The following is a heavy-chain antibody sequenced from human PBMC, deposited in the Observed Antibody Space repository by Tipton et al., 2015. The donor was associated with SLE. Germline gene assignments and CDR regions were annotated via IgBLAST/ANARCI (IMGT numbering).Heavy chain of an antibody. Sequence: TLSLTCTVSGVSISSDGYNWSWIRQHPGKGLEWIGYIYYRGSTSYKPSLKSRVTMSVDPSKNQFSLKLSSVTAADTAVYFCARDIYGSGSPLRYFDLWGQGTLVSVSS. CDR3: ARDIYGSGSPLRYFDL. D-gene: IGHD3-10*01. V-gene: IGHV4-31*03. J-gene: IGHJ4*02. CDR1: GVSISSDGYN. CDR2: IYYRGST.